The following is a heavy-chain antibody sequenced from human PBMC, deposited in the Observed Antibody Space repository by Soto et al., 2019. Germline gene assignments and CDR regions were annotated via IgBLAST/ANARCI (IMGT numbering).Heavy chain of an antibody. CDR3: ARSGWNSPYYSIGLDV. V-gene: IGHV1-18*01. Sequence: QEQLVQSGAEVREPGASVKVSCQTSGYTFTAFGITWVRQAQGQGLELLGWISPYNGNTKYADNFPGRLTLTAEMSTDTVYMELWGLRPDDTAVYYSARSGWNSPYYSIGLDVWGQGTTVTVSS. CDR1: GYTFTAFG. J-gene: IGHJ6*02. D-gene: IGHD6-19*01. CDR2: ISPYNGNT.